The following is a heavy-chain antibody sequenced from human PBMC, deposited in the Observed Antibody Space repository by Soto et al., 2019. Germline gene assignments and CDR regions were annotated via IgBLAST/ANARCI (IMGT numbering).Heavy chain of an antibody. J-gene: IGHJ5*02. CDR3: ARNWNWFGP. CDR1: GGSIISSTW. V-gene: IGHV4-4*02. Sequence: SETLSLTCAVSGGSIISSTWWSWVRQPPGKGLEWIGEIYHGGNTNYNPSLKSRITISVDKSKNQFSLRLSSVTAADTAIYYCARNWNWFGPWGQGILVTVSS. D-gene: IGHD1-1*01. CDR2: IYHGGNT.